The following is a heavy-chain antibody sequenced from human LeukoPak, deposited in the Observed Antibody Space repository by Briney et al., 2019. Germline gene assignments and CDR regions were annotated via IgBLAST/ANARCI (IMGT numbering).Heavy chain of an antibody. D-gene: IGHD3-10*01. CDR3: ARAYYYGSGSYITPYYFDY. V-gene: IGHV1-18*01. CDR1: GYTFTSYG. Sequence: ASVKVSCKASGYTFTSYGITWVRQAPGQGLEWMGWISAYNGNTNYAQKVQGRVTMTTDISASTAYMEVRSLRSDDTAVYYCARAYYYGSGSYITPYYFDYWGQGTLVTVSP. CDR2: ISAYNGNT. J-gene: IGHJ4*02.